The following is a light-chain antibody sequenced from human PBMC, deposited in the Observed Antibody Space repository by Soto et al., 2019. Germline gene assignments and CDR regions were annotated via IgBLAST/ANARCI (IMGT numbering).Light chain of an antibody. J-gene: IGLJ1*01. Sequence: QSALTQPASVSGSLGQSITISCSGTSSEVGANNYVSWYQQYPGKAPKLMIYHVTDRPSGVSNRFSGSKSGNTASLTISGLQAEDEADYYCCSYTTSNTFVFGTGTKVTVL. CDR3: CSYTTSNTFV. CDR2: HVT. V-gene: IGLV2-14*01. CDR1: SSEVGANNY.